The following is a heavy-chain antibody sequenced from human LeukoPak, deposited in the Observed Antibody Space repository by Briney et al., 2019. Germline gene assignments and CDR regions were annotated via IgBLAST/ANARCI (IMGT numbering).Heavy chain of an antibody. Sequence: PSETLSLTRTVSGGSISSGGYYWSWIRQHPGKGLEWIGYIYYSGSTYYNPSLKSRVTISVDTSKNQFSLKLSSVTAADTAVYYCARADPRYCGGDCYSGLAFDIWGQGTMVTVSS. V-gene: IGHV4-31*03. CDR2: IYYSGST. CDR3: ARADPRYCGGDCYSGLAFDI. D-gene: IGHD2-21*02. CDR1: GGSISSGGYY. J-gene: IGHJ3*02.